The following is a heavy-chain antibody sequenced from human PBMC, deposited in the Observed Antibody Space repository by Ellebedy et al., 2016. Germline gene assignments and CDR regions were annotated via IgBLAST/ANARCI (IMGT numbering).Heavy chain of an antibody. Sequence: ASVKVSCXASGYSFTNYAMHWVRQAPGQRLEWMGWINAGNGNTKYSQKFQGRVTITRDTSASTAYMELSSLRSEDTAVYYCARAIQGFWNDVGDYWGQGTLVTVSS. CDR2: INAGNGNT. CDR1: GYSFTNYA. J-gene: IGHJ4*02. D-gene: IGHD1-1*01. CDR3: ARAIQGFWNDVGDY. V-gene: IGHV1-3*01.